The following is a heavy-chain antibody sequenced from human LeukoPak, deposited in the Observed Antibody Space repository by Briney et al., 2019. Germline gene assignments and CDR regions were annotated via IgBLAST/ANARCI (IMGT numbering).Heavy chain of an antibody. CDR2: ISTSGTTT. CDR1: GFTFSNYE. J-gene: IGHJ5*02. D-gene: IGHD5-12*01. V-gene: IGHV3-48*03. Sequence: GGSLRLSCAASGFTFSNYEMNWVRQAPGKGLEWVSYISTSGTTTFYADSVKGRFTISRDNAKNSLYLQMNSLRAEDTAVYYCARGGGYDSQRWFDPWGQGTLVTVSS. CDR3: ARGGGYDSQRWFDP.